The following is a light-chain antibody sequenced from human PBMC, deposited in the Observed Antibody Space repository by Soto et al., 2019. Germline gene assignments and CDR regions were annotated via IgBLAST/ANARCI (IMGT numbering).Light chain of an antibody. J-gene: IGKJ4*01. Sequence: EIVMTQYPATLSVSPGERATLSCRASQSVSSNLAWYQQKPGQAPRLLIYGASTRATGIPARFSGSGSGTEFTLTISSLQSEDFAVYYCQQYNNWSFGGGTKVDI. V-gene: IGKV3-15*01. CDR2: GAS. CDR3: QQYNNWS. CDR1: QSVSSN.